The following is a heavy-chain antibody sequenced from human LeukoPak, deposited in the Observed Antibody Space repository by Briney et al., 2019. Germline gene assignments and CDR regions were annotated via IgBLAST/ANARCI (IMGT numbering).Heavy chain of an antibody. CDR3: ARGHLRYSYGSSDY. CDR1: GYTFTSYG. CDR2: ISAYNGNT. Sequence: VASVKVSCKASGYTFTSYGISWVRQAPGQGLEWMGWISAYNGNTNYAQKLQGRVTMTTDTSTSTAYMELRSLRSDDTAVYYCARGHLRYSYGSSDYWGQGTLVTVSS. D-gene: IGHD5-18*01. V-gene: IGHV1-18*01. J-gene: IGHJ4*02.